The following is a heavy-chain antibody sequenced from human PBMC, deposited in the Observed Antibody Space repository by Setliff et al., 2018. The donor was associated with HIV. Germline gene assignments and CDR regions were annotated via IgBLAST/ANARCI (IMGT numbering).Heavy chain of an antibody. Sequence: GGSLRLSCAASGLTIRNNYMTWVRQAPGKGLEWVSLLYSGYTTSYADSVKGRFAVSRDNTRSTLFLHMSNVTAEDAAVYYCARVVNPDSSNYYYYYMDVWGKGTTVTVSS. D-gene: IGHD4-4*01. CDR2: LYSGYTT. CDR3: ARVVNPDSSNYYYYYMDV. CDR1: GLTIRNNY. V-gene: IGHV3-66*02. J-gene: IGHJ6*03.